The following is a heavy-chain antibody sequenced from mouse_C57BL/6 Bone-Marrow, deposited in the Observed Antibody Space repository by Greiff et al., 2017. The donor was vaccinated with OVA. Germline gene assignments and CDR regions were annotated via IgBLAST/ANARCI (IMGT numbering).Heavy chain of an antibody. CDR1: GYTFTSYD. Sequence: QVQLQQSGPELVKPGASVKLSCKASGYTFTSYDINWVKQRPGQGLEWIGWIYPRDGSTKYNEKFKGKATLTVDTSSSTAYMELHSLTSEDSAVYFCAMVYYYGSSLWYFDVWGTGTTVTVSS. CDR2: IYPRDGST. D-gene: IGHD1-1*01. V-gene: IGHV1-85*01. CDR3: AMVYYYGSSLWYFDV. J-gene: IGHJ1*03.